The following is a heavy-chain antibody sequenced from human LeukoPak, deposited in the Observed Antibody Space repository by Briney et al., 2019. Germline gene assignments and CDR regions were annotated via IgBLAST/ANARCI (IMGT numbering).Heavy chain of an antibody. J-gene: IGHJ4*02. V-gene: IGHV4-59*01. CDR1: GGSISSYY. D-gene: IGHD5-18*01. CDR2: IYYSGST. Sequence: PSETLSLTCTVSGGSISSYYWSWIRQPPGKGLEWIGYIYYSGSTNYNPSLKSRVTISVDTSKNQFSLKLSSVTAADTAVYYCARVEAGGYSYGQIDYWGQGTLVTVSS. CDR3: ARVEAGGYSYGQIDY.